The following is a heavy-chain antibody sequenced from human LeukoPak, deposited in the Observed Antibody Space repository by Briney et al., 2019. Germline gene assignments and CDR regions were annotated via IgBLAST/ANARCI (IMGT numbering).Heavy chain of an antibody. D-gene: IGHD3-9*01. CDR3: AKDMRFDWTPYYFDY. CDR1: GFTFSSYA. V-gene: IGHV3-23*01. J-gene: IGHJ4*02. Sequence: GGSLRLSCAASGFTFSSYAMSWVRQAPGKGMEWVSAISGSGGSTYYADSVKGRFTISRDNSKNTLYLQMNSLRAEDTAVYYCAKDMRFDWTPYYFDYWGQGTLVTVSS. CDR2: ISGSGGST.